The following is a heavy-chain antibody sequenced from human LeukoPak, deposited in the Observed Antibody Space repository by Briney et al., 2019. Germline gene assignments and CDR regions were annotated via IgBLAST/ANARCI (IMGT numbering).Heavy chain of an antibody. J-gene: IGHJ4*02. CDR3: AKGGTYGGGADY. CDR2: IYNGGST. V-gene: IGHV4-59*01. Sequence: SETLSLTCTVSGASISRDYWTWIRQPPGKGLEWIGYIYNGGSTTYSPSLNSRVTISLDTSNNQVSLRLSFVTVADTAVYYCAKGGTYGGGADYWGQGTLVTVSS. CDR1: GASISRDY. D-gene: IGHD1-26*01.